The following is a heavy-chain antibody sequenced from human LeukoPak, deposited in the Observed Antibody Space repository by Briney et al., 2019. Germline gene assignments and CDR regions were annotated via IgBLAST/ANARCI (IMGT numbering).Heavy chain of an antibody. CDR1: GYTFTSYA. D-gene: IGHD6-13*01. CDR2: INAGNGNT. J-gene: IGHJ6*02. CDR3: ARGRAFSSSWYGDYYYYGMDV. V-gene: IGHV1-3*01. Sequence: ASVKVSCKASGYTFTSYAMHWVRQAPGQRLEWMGWINAGNGNTKYSQKFQGRVTITRDTSASTAYMELSSLRSEDTAVYYCARGRAFSSSWYGDYYYYGMDVWGQGTTVTVSS.